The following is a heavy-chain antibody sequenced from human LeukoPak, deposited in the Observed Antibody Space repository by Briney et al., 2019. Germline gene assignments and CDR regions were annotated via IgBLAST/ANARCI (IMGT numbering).Heavy chain of an antibody. CDR1: GYSFTSYW. D-gene: IGHD3-10*01. Sequence: GESLKISCKGSGYSFTSYWIGWVRQMPGKGLEWMGIIYPGDSDTRYSPSFQGQVTISADKSISTAYLQWNSLKASDTAMYYCARIAYMVRGVKPRNYFDYWGQGTLVTVSS. V-gene: IGHV5-51*01. CDR2: IYPGDSDT. J-gene: IGHJ4*02. CDR3: ARIAYMVRGVKPRNYFDY.